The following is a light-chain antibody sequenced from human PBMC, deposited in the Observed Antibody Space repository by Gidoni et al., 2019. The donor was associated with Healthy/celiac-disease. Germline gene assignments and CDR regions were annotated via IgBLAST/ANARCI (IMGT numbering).Light chain of an antibody. Sequence: EIVMTQSPATLPVPPGERATLSCSASQSVSSNLAWYQQKPGQAPRLLIYGASTGATGIPARFSGSGSGTEFTLTISSLQSEDFAVYYCQQYNNWPPMYTFGQGTKLEIK. CDR3: QQYNNWPPMYT. CDR2: GAS. J-gene: IGKJ2*01. V-gene: IGKV3-15*01. CDR1: QSVSSN.